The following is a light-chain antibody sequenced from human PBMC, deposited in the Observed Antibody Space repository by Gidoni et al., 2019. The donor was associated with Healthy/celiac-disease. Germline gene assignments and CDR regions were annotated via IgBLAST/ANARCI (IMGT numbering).Light chain of an antibody. Sequence: QTVVTQEPSLTVSPGGTVTLTCASSTGAVTSGYYPNWFQQKPGQAPRALIYSTSNQHSWTPARFSGSLLGGKAALTLSGVQPEDEAEYYCLLYYGGAQRWVFGGGTKLTVL. CDR2: STS. CDR1: TGAVTSGYY. CDR3: LLYYGGAQRWV. V-gene: IGLV7-43*01. J-gene: IGLJ3*02.